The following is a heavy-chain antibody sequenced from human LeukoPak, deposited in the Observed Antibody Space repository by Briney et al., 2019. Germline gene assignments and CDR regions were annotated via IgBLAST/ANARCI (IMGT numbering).Heavy chain of an antibody. CDR1: GGSISSGDYY. CDR3: ARAYYYGSGSFDY. V-gene: IGHV4-30-4*01. Sequence: SSETLSLTCTVSGGSISSGDYYWSWIRQPPGKGLEWIGYIYYSGSTYCNPSLKSRVTISVDTSKNQFSLKLSSVTAADTAVYYCARAYYYGSGSFDYWGQGTLVTVSS. D-gene: IGHD3-10*01. CDR2: IYYSGST. J-gene: IGHJ4*02.